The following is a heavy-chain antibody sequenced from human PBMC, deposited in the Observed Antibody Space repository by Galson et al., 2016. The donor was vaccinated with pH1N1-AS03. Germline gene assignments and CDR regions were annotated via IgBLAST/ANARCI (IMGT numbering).Heavy chain of an antibody. CDR3: ARRHCTISDCYNKSYHVFDI. Sequence: SLRLSCADSGFDFSNYWMNWVRQAPGKGLEWVANIRQDGGERYYVDSVKGRFTISRGNTKNSVHLQMSNLRAEDTAVYYCARRHCTISDCYNKSYHVFDIWGRGTMVTVSS. V-gene: IGHV3-7*01. J-gene: IGHJ3*02. CDR2: IRQDGGER. D-gene: IGHD3-10*01. CDR1: GFDFSNYW.